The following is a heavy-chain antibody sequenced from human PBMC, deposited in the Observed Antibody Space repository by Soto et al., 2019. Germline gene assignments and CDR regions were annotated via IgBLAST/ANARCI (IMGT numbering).Heavy chain of an antibody. CDR3: ARVKEILAGNSRVVDYYYYGMDV. J-gene: IGHJ6*02. Sequence: GGSLRLSCAASGFTLSSYSMNWVRQAPGKGLEWVSYISSSSSTIYYADSVKGRFTISRDNAKNSLYLQMNSLRDEDTAVYYCARVKEILAGNSRVVDYYYYGMDVWGQGTTVTVSS. CDR2: ISSSSSTI. CDR1: GFTLSSYS. D-gene: IGHD1-7*01. V-gene: IGHV3-48*02.